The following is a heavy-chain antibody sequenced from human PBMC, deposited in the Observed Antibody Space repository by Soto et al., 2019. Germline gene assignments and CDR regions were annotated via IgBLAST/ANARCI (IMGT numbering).Heavy chain of an antibody. J-gene: IGHJ4*02. CDR3: SRGGIVVVTAVLDY. Sequence: QVQLVESGGGVVQPGRSLRLSCVASGFTFSYYGMHWVRQAPGKGLGWVAVISYDGTNKYYADSVKGRFTISRDNSKNTLYLQMNSLRAEDTSVYYCSRGGIVVVTAVLDYWGQGTLVTVSS. CDR1: GFTFSYYG. V-gene: IGHV3-30*03. D-gene: IGHD2-21*02. CDR2: ISYDGTNK.